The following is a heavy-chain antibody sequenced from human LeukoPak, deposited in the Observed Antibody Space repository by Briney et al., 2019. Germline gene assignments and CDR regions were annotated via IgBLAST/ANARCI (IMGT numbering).Heavy chain of an antibody. D-gene: IGHD3-10*01. Sequence: SETLSLTCTVSGGSISSPYWTWIRQPAGKGLEWIGRFYTSGIANYNPSLKSRVTMSVDTSKNQFSLKVTSVTAADTAIYYCVRDYGVWFGEHYYYNGMDVWGQGISVTVSS. J-gene: IGHJ6*02. CDR1: GGSISSPY. CDR2: FYTSGIA. CDR3: VRDYGVWFGEHYYYNGMDV. V-gene: IGHV4-4*07.